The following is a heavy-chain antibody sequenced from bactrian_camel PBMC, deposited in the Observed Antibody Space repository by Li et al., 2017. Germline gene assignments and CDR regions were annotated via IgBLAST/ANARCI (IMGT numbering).Heavy chain of an antibody. J-gene: IGHJ6*01. CDR3: ALYGGKYYHAFVY. CDR1: GFTFSRNT. Sequence: VQLVESGGGLVQPGGSLRLSCVASGFTFSRNTMSWVRQAPGKGLEWVSGINGGGGNTYYSDSVKGRFTDSGDNDKNTLYLRLNVLKTEDTAVYYCALYGGKYYHAFVYWGQGTQVTVS. D-gene: IGHD6*01. V-gene: IGHV3S31*01. CDR2: INGGGGNT.